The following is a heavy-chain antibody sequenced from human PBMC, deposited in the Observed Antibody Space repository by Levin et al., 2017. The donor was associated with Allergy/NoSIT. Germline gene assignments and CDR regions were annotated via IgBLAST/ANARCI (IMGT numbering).Heavy chain of an antibody. Sequence: GGSLRLSCAASGFTFNNAWMSWVRQAPGKGLEWLGRITSKTDGGTTDYAAPVKGRFTISRDDSKNTVYMQMNSLKIEDTGVYYCTTGGTVVVVAATPVFDIWGQGTMVTVSS. D-gene: IGHD2-15*01. CDR3: TTGGTVVVVAATPVFDI. V-gene: IGHV3-15*01. CDR2: ITSKTDGGTT. J-gene: IGHJ3*02. CDR1: GFTFNNAW.